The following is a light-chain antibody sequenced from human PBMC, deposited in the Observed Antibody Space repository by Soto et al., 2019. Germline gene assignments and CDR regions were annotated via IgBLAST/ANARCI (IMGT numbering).Light chain of an antibody. J-gene: IGKJ1*01. V-gene: IGKV2-28*01. Sequence: DIVMTQSPLSLPVTPGESASISCRSSQSLLHRNGCNYLDWYLQKPGQSPQVLIYLGSNRASGVPDRFSGSGSGIDFTLKVSRVEAEDVGVYYCMQPLQTPWTFGQGTKVEIK. CDR2: LGS. CDR3: MQPLQTPWT. CDR1: QSLLHRNGCNY.